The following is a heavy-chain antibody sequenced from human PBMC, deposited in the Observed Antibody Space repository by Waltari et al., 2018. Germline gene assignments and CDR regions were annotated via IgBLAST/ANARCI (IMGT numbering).Heavy chain of an antibody. CDR2: INPNSGGT. J-gene: IGHJ4*02. Sequence: QVQLVQSGAEVKKPGASVKVSCKASGYTFTGYYMHWVRQAPGQGLEWMGRINPNSGGTNYAQKFQGGVTMTRDTSISTAYMELSRLRSDDTAVYYCARGPPLMWSGYSSLDYWGQGTLVTVSS. D-gene: IGHD3-3*01. V-gene: IGHV1-2*06. CDR1: GYTFTGYY. CDR3: ARGPPLMWSGYSSLDY.